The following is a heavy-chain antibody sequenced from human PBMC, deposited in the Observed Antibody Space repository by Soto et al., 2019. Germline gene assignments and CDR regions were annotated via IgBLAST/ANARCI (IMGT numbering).Heavy chain of an antibody. Sequence: EAQLVESGGGLVKPGGSLRLACAASGFTFSTYTLHCVRQAPGKGLEWVSSISTSGDSTYYEDSLRGRFTISRDNARASLYLQMDSLRVEDTDMYYCTRDGEPLWGQGTMVTVSS. CDR3: TRDGEPL. D-gene: IGHD3-3*01. CDR2: ISTSGDST. J-gene: IGHJ3*01. V-gene: IGHV3-21*04. CDR1: GFTFSTYT.